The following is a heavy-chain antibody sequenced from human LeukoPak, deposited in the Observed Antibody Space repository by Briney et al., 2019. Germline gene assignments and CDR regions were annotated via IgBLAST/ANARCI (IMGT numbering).Heavy chain of an antibody. CDR1: GGSIRSSSYF. J-gene: IGHJ6*02. V-gene: IGHV4-39*01. CDR2: IYYSGSS. CDR3: ARQSGVSSDNYFGMDV. D-gene: IGHD1-26*01. Sequence: SETLSLTCTVSGGSIRSSSYFWGWIRQPPGKGLEWIGNIYYSGSSYYNPSLKSRVTISVDTSKNQFSLKMSSVTAADTAVFYCARQSGVSSDNYFGMDVWDQGTTVTVSS.